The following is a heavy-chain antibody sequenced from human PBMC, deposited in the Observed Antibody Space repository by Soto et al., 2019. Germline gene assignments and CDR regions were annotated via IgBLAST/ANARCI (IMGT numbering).Heavy chain of an antibody. CDR2: ISGSGGST. V-gene: IGHV3-23*01. CDR1: GFTFSSYA. Sequence: PGGSLRLSCAASGFTFSSYAMSWVRQAPGKGLEWVSAISGSGGSTYYADSVKGRFTISRDNSKNTLYLQMNSLRAEDTAVYYCAKVKYYDFWSGYKYFQHWGQGTLVTVSS. CDR3: AKVKYYDFWSGYKYFQH. D-gene: IGHD3-3*01. J-gene: IGHJ1*01.